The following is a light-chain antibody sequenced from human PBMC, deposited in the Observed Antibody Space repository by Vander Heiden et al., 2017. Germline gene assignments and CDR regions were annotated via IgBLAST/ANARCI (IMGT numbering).Light chain of an antibody. Sequence: DIQMTQSPSSLSASVGDRVTITCRASQSISSYLNWYQQKPGKAPKLLIYAASSLQSGVPSRFSGSGSGTDFTLTISCLQPEDFATYYCQQSYSTLGTFGQGTKVEIK. V-gene: IGKV1-39*01. J-gene: IGKJ1*01. CDR2: AAS. CDR1: QSISSY. CDR3: QQSYSTLGT.